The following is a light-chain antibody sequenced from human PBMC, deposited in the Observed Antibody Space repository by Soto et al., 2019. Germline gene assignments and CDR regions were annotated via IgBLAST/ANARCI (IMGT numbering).Light chain of an antibody. J-gene: IGLJ1*01. Sequence: QSVLTQPRSVSGSPGQSVTISCTGTSSDVGGYNYVSWYQQHPGKAPKLMIYDVSKRPSGVPDRFSGSKSGNTASLTISGLQAEDEADYYCCSYAGSYSYVXXXGTKVTVL. V-gene: IGLV2-11*01. CDR2: DVS. CDR1: SSDVGGYNY. CDR3: CSYAGSYSYV.